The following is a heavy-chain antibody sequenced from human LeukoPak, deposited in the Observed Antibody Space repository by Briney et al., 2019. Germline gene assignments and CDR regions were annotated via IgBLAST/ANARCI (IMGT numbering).Heavy chain of an antibody. Sequence: GGSLRLSCAASGFTFSSYAMSWVRQAPGKGLEWVAFIRYDGSNKYYADSVKGRFTISRDNSKNTLYLQMNSLRAEDTAVYYCAKDHFEDYTIAARSYYYYYMDVWGKGTTVTVSS. J-gene: IGHJ6*03. V-gene: IGHV3-30*02. CDR2: IRYDGSNK. CDR1: GFTFSSYA. CDR3: AKDHFEDYTIAARSYYYYYMDV. D-gene: IGHD6-6*01.